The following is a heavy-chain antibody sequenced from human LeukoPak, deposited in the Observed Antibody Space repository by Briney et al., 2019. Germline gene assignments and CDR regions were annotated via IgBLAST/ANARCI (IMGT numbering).Heavy chain of an antibody. Sequence: PGGSLRLSCAVSGFMFSNYWMTWVRQAPGKGLEWVANIKHDGSEEYYVDSVVGRFTISRDNAKDALYLQMNSLSAEDTAVYYCATSDSSGWYGSLDYWGKGTLVTVSS. CDR3: ATSDSSGWYGSLDY. CDR2: IKHDGSEE. D-gene: IGHD6-19*01. CDR1: GFMFSNYW. V-gene: IGHV3-7*03. J-gene: IGHJ4*02.